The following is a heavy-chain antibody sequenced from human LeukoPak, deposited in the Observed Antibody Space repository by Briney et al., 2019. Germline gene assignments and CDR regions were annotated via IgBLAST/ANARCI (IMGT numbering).Heavy chain of an antibody. CDR3: AKTRREAMTSYFDY. Sequence: GGSLRLSCAASGFTFSSYAMSWVRQAPGKGLEWVSAISGSGGSTYYADSVKGRFTISRDNCKNTLYLQMNSLRAEDTAVYYCAKTRREAMTSYFDYWGQGTLVTVSS. V-gene: IGHV3-23*01. D-gene: IGHD5-18*01. CDR1: GFTFSSYA. CDR2: ISGSGGST. J-gene: IGHJ4*02.